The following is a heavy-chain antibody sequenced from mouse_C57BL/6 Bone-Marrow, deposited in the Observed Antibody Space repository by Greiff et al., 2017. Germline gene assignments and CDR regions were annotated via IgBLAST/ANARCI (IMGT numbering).Heavy chain of an antibody. CDR2: IYIGNGYT. CDR3: AVTTVVANYAMDY. Sequence: EVKLQESGAELVRPGSSVKMSCKTSGYTFTSYGINWVKQRPGQGLEWIGYIYIGNGYTEYNEKFKGKATLTSDTSSSTAYMQLSSLTSEDSAIYFCAVTTVVANYAMDYWGQGTSVTVSS. CDR1: GYTFTSYG. V-gene: IGHV1-58*01. J-gene: IGHJ4*01. D-gene: IGHD1-1*01.